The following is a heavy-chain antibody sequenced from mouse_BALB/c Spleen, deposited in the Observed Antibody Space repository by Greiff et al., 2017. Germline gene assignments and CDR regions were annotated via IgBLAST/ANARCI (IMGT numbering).Heavy chain of an antibody. V-gene: IGHV1-9*01. J-gene: IGHJ4*01. CDR1: GYTFSSYW. D-gene: IGHD1-1*01. CDR2: ILPGSGST. Sequence: VKLQESGAELMKPGASVKISCKATGYTFSSYWIEWVKQRPGHGLEWIGEILPGSGSTNYNEKFKGKATFTADTSSNTAYMQLSSLTSEDSAVYYCARWGFTTVVDYYAMDYWGQGTSVTVSS. CDR3: ARWGFTTVVDYYAMDY.